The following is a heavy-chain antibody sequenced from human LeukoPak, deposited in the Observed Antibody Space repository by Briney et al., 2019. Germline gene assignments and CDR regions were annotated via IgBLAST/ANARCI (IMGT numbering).Heavy chain of an antibody. CDR1: GDSISSGDYS. V-gene: IGHV4-30-4*07. CDR3: ASAAGSSSFPGGFDY. Sequence: SETLSLTCAVSGDSISSGDYSWSWIRQPPGKGLEWIGYIYYSGSTYYNPSLKSRVTISVHTSKNQFSLELSSVTAADTAVYYCASAAGSSSFPGGFDYWGQGTLVTVSS. J-gene: IGHJ4*02. D-gene: IGHD6-6*01. CDR2: IYYSGST.